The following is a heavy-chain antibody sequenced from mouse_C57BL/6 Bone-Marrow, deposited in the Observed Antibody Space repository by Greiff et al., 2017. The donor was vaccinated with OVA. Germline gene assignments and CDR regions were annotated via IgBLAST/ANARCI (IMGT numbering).Heavy chain of an antibody. CDR3: AYYYGPRRYFEV. CDR1: GYTFTSYW. CDR2: IYPGSGST. Sequence: QVQLKQPGAELVKPGASVKMSCKASGYTFTSYWITWVKQRPGQGLEWIGDIYPGSGSTNYNEKFKSKATLTVDTSSSTAYMQLSSLTSEDSAVYYCAYYYGPRRYFEVWGTGTTVTVSS. J-gene: IGHJ1*03. D-gene: IGHD1-1*01. V-gene: IGHV1-55*01.